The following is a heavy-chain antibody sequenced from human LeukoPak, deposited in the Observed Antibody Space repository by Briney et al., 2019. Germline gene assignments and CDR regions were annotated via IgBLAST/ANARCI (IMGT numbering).Heavy chain of an antibody. CDR3: ARDRTYGSGSYLDY. V-gene: IGHV3-30*02. J-gene: IGHJ4*02. CDR2: IRNDGSIE. D-gene: IGHD3-10*01. Sequence: GGSLRLSCAASGFTFSRYGMHWVRQAPGKGLEWVTFIRNDGSIEYYADSVKGRFTISRDNSKNTLYLQMNSLRAEDTAVYYCARDRTYGSGSYLDYWGQGTLVTVSS. CDR1: GFTFSRYG.